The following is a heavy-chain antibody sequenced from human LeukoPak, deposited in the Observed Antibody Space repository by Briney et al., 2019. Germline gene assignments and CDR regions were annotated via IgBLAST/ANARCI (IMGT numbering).Heavy chain of an antibody. CDR3: ARQGGSGSPLLI. Sequence: PSETLSLTCTVSGGSIGNDYLTWIRQSAGKGLEWIGRIHSGGTTNYNPSLVSRVTFSVDTSKNQASLTLTSVTAADTALYYCARQGGSGSPLLIWGQGTLVTVSS. CDR2: IHSGGTT. V-gene: IGHV4-4*07. J-gene: IGHJ4*02. CDR1: GGSIGNDY. D-gene: IGHD3-10*01.